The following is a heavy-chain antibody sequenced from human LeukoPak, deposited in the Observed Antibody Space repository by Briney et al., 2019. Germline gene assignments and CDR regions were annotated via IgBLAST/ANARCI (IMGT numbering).Heavy chain of an antibody. Sequence: GASVKVSCKASGYTFTSHFMHWVRQAPGQGLXWXXIINXESGNTAYAQKFQGRITMTGDTSTSTVYMELSSLRSEDTAMYYCAKDGNWNNVPGDYYYMDVWGKGTTVAVSS. CDR3: AKDGNWNNVPGDYYYMDV. CDR1: GYTFTSHF. V-gene: IGHV1-46*01. J-gene: IGHJ6*03. D-gene: IGHD1/OR15-1a*01. CDR2: INXESGNT.